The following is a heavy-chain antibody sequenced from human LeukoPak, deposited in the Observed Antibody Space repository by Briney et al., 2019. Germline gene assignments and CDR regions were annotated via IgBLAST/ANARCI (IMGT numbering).Heavy chain of an antibody. CDR1: GYTFTSYD. V-gene: IGHV1-8*02. J-gene: IGHJ6*03. Sequence: GASVKVSCKASGYTFTSYDINWVRQATGQGLEWMGWMNPNSGNTGYAQKFQGRVTMTRNTSISTAYMELSSLRSEDTAVYYCARRNIAAFGYYYYYMDVWGKGPTVTISS. CDR2: MNPNSGNT. D-gene: IGHD5-12*01. CDR3: ARRNIAAFGYYYYYMDV.